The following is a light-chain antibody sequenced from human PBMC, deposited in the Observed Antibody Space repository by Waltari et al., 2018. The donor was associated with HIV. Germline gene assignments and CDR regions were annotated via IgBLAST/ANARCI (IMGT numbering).Light chain of an antibody. V-gene: IGLV3-1*01. CDR3: QAWDSSTAV. J-gene: IGLJ2*01. CDR2: QDT. CDR1: KLGDKF. Sequence: SYELTQPPSVSVSPGQTASITCSGDKLGDKFACWYQQKPGQSPVVVVYQDTRRPSGIPERFSGSNSGNTATLTISGTQAMDEADYYRQAWDSSTAVFGGGTKLTVL.